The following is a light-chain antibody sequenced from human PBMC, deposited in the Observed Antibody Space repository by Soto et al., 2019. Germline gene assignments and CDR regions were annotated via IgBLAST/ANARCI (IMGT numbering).Light chain of an antibody. CDR3: QQDNVWPLT. CDR1: QSVSSN. CDR2: VAS. Sequence: EIVMTQSPATLSVSPGERATLSCRASQSVSSNLAWYQQKPGQTPKLLIYVASTRATGIPARFSGSGSVTEFTLTISGLQSEDFAVYYYQQDNVWPLTFGGGTKVEF. J-gene: IGKJ4*01. V-gene: IGKV3-15*01.